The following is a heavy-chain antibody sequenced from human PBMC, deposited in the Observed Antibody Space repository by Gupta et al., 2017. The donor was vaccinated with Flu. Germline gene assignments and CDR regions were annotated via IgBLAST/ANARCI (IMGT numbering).Heavy chain of an antibody. V-gene: IGHV4-4*07. CDR2: MYTSGST. J-gene: IGHJ4*02. CDR3: ARRAGPGTTDYFDY. Sequence: RQPAGKGLEWSGRMYTSGSTNYSPSLKSRVTMSADTSKNQLSLKLTSVTAADTAVYYCARRAGPGTTDYFDYWGQGTLVTVSS. D-gene: IGHD6-19*01.